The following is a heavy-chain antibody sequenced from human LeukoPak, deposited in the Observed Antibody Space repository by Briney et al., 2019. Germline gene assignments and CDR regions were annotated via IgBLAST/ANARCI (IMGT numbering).Heavy chain of an antibody. D-gene: IGHD2-2*02. CDR2: ISGSGGST. CDR1: GFTFSSYA. V-gene: IGHV3-23*01. J-gene: IGHJ6*02. CDR3: ARRDIVVVPAAIPGFMDV. Sequence: PAGGSLRLSCAASGFTFSSYAMSWVRQAPGKGLEWVSAISGSGGSTYYADSVKGRFTVSRDNSKNTLYLQMNSLRAEDTAVYYCARRDIVVVPAAIPGFMDVWGQGTTVTVSS.